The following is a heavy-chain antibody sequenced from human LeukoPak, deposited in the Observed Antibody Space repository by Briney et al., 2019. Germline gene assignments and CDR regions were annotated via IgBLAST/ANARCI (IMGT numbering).Heavy chain of an antibody. Sequence: ASVKVSCKASGFTFTSSAMQWMRQARGQRLEWIGWIDVGSGNTNYAQKFQERVTITRDMSTSTAYMELSSLRSEDTAVYYCAAAVDYDILTGYAKFDYWGQETLVTVSS. J-gene: IGHJ4*02. CDR3: AAAVDYDILTGYAKFDY. CDR2: IDVGSGNT. CDR1: GFTFTSSA. V-gene: IGHV1-58*02. D-gene: IGHD3-9*01.